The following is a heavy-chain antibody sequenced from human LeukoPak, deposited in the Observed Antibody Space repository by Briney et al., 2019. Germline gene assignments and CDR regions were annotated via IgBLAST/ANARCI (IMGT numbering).Heavy chain of an antibody. V-gene: IGHV4-34*01. Sequence: SETLSLTCAVYGGSFSGYYWSWIRQPPGKWLEWIGEINHSGSTNYNPSLKSRVTISVDTSKNQFSLKLSSVTAADTAVYYCARDTVTTGFDYWGQGTPVTVSS. J-gene: IGHJ4*02. CDR3: ARDTVTTGFDY. CDR2: INHSGST. D-gene: IGHD4-17*01. CDR1: GGSFSGYY.